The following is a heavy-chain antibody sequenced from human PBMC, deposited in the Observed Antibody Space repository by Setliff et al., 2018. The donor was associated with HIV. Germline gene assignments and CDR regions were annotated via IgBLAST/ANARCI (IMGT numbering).Heavy chain of an antibody. CDR3: ARDRHYSGLGSYGP. Sequence: SETLSLTCTLSGGSFGDYHWSWIRQPAGRGLEWIGRIFRSGTTDYKFSLKSRVTISIDTSRNQFSLRLTSVTAEDTTVYYCARDRHYSGLGSYGPWGPGTLVTV. D-gene: IGHD3-10*01. CDR1: GGSFGDYH. J-gene: IGHJ5*02. CDR2: IFRSGTT. V-gene: IGHV4-4*07.